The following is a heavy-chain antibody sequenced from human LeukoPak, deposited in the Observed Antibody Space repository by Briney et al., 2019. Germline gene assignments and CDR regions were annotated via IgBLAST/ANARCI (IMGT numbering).Heavy chain of an antibody. CDR3: ARRYCSGGICYHYYYYMDV. CDR2: IKQDGSEK. J-gene: IGHJ6*03. D-gene: IGHD2-15*01. V-gene: IGHV3-7*01. CDR1: GFTFSSYW. Sequence: GGSLRLSCAASGFTFSSYWMSWVRQAPGKGLEWVANIKQDGSEKYYVDSVKGRFTISRDNAKNSLYLEMNSLRAEDTAVYYCARRYCSGGICYHYYYYMDVWGKGTTVTVSS.